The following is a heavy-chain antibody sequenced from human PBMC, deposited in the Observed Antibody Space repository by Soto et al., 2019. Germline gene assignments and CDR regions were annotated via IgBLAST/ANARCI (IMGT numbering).Heavy chain of an antibody. J-gene: IGHJ5*02. D-gene: IGHD6-13*01. Sequence: ASVKVSCKASGYTFTDYYMHWVRQAPSQGLEWMGWINPSSGGTNYAQKFQGWAAMTRDTSISTAYRELSRLSSDDTAAYYCERARRGGQHQGAHWFDPWGQGAVVTVA. CDR3: ERARRGGQHQGAHWFDP. CDR2: INPSSGGT. V-gene: IGHV1-2*04. CDR1: GYTFTDYY.